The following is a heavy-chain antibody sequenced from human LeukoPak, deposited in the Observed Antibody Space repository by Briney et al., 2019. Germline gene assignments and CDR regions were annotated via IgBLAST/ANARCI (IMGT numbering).Heavy chain of an antibody. CDR2: INPNSGGT. CDR3: ATSGDYVLLDY. CDR1: GYTFTGYY. Sequence: ASVKVSCKASGYTFTGYYMHWVRQAPGQGLEWMGWINPNSGGTNYAQKFQGRVTMTEDTSTDTAYMELSSLRSEDTAVYYCATSGDYVLLDYWGQGTLVTVSS. D-gene: IGHD4-17*01. J-gene: IGHJ4*02. V-gene: IGHV1-2*02.